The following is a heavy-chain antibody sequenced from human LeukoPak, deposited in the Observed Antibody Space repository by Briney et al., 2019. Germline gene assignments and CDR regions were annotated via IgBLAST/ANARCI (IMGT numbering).Heavy chain of an antibody. D-gene: IGHD1-14*01. Sequence: PSETLSLTCTVSGGSISSGGYYWSWIRQHPGKGLEWIGEINHSGSTNYNPSLKSRVTISVDTSKNQFSLKLSSVTAADTAVYYCARGRGIRAFDIWGQGTMVTVSS. CDR1: GGSISSGGYY. CDR2: INHSGST. V-gene: IGHV4-31*03. J-gene: IGHJ3*02. CDR3: ARGRGIRAFDI.